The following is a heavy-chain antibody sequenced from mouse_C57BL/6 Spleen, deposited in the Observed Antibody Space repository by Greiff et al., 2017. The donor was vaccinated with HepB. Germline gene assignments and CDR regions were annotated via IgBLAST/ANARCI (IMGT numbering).Heavy chain of an antibody. D-gene: IGHD2-4*01. V-gene: IGHV1-82*01. Sequence: QVQLQQSGPELVKPGASVKISCKASGYAFSSSWMNWAKQRPGKGLEWIGRIYPGDGDTNYNGKFKGKATLTADKSSSTAYMQLSSLTSEDSAVYFCARGGYYDYAMDYWGQGTSVTVSS. J-gene: IGHJ4*01. CDR2: IYPGDGDT. CDR3: ARGGYYDYAMDY. CDR1: GYAFSSSW.